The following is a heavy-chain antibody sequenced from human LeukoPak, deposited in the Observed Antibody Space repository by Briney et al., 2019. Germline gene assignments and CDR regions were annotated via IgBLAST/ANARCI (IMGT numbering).Heavy chain of an antibody. CDR3: VRLRRNSDRSGFYYYYDY. CDR1: GYTFSDFS. CDR2: ISVRSNYR. J-gene: IGHJ4*02. Sequence: GGSLRLSCAASGYTFSDFSVNWVRQAPGKGLEWVSSISVRSNYRYYADSVRGRFSISRDDARNSLYLQMNSLRAEDTAVYYCVRLRRNSDRSGFYYYYDYWGQGTLVTVSS. D-gene: IGHD3-22*01. V-gene: IGHV3-21*01.